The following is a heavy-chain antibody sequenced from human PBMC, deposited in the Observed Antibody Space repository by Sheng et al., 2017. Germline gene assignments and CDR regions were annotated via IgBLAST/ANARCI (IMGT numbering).Heavy chain of an antibody. Sequence: QVQLVQSGAEVKKPGASVKVSCKASGYTFTSYGISWVRQAPGQGLEWMGWISAYNGNTNYAQKLQGRVTMTTDTSTSTAYMELRSLRSDDTAVYYCARDLLIAAAGTYYYYGMDVWGQGTTVTVSS. CDR3: ARDLLIAAAGTYYYYGMDV. J-gene: IGHJ6*02. CDR2: ISAYNGNT. V-gene: IGHV1-18*01. D-gene: IGHD6-13*01. CDR1: GYTFTSYG.